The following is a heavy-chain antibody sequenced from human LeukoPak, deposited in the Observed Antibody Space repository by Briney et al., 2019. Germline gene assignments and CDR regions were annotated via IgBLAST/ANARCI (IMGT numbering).Heavy chain of an antibody. CDR2: IYTSGST. CDR1: GGSISSGSYY. J-gene: IGHJ6*03. CDR3: ARAHHYYGSGNQYYYYYMDV. V-gene: IGHV4-61*02. D-gene: IGHD3-10*01. Sequence: TLSLTCTVSGGSISSGSYYWSWIRQPAGKGLEWIGRIYTSGSTNYNPSLKSRVTISVDTSKNQFSLKLSSVTAADTAVYYCARAHHYYGSGNQYYYYYMDVWGKGTTVTVSS.